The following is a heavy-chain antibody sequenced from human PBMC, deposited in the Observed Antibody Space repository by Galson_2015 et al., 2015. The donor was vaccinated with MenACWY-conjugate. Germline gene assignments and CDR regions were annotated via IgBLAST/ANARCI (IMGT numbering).Heavy chain of an antibody. J-gene: IGHJ6*02. D-gene: IGHD2-2*02. Sequence: SLRLSCAASGFTFSSYWMSWVRQAPGKGLEWVANIKQDGSEKYYVDSVKGRFTISRDNAKNSLYLQMNSLRAEDTAVYYCARDGGCSSTSCYTLYYYYGMDVWGQGTTVTVSS. V-gene: IGHV3-7*01. CDR3: ARDGGCSSTSCYTLYYYYGMDV. CDR1: GFTFSSYW. CDR2: IKQDGSEK.